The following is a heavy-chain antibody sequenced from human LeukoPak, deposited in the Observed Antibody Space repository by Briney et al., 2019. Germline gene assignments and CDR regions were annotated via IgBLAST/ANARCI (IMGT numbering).Heavy chain of an antibody. Sequence: PSETLSLTCTVSGGSISSRNYYWAWIRQPPGKGLEWLGSIYYSGSTYYNPSLKSRVTISVDTSKNQFSLKLSSVTAADTAVYYCARSKAHLSTSWYGTWFDPWGQGTLVTVSS. V-gene: IGHV4-39*01. CDR3: ARSKAHLSTSWYGTWFDP. J-gene: IGHJ5*02. CDR1: GGSISSRNYY. CDR2: IYYSGST. D-gene: IGHD2-2*01.